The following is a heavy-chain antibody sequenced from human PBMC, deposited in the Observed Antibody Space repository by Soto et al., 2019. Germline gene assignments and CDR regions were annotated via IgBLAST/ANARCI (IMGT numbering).Heavy chain of an antibody. CDR3: AKDAITMVRGVISYYGMAV. J-gene: IGHJ6*02. V-gene: IGHV3-9*01. Sequence: EVQLVESGGGLVQPGRSLRLSCAASGFTFDDYAMHWVRQAPGKGLEWVSGISWNSGSIGYADSVKGRFTISRDNAKNSLSLHMNRLRAEDTALYCCAKDAITMVRGVISYYGMAVWGPGTTVTVSS. CDR1: GFTFDDYA. CDR2: ISWNSGSI. D-gene: IGHD3-10*01.